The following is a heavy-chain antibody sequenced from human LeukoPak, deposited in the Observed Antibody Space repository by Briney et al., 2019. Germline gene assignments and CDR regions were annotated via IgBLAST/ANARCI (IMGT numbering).Heavy chain of an antibody. J-gene: IGHJ4*02. CDR3: ARDWGPSGYDPWGFDY. CDR1: GYTFTSYD. V-gene: IGHV1-8*03. CDR2: MNPNSGNT. Sequence: GASVKVSCKASGYTFTSYDINWVRQATGQGLEWMGWMNPNSGNTGYAQKFQGRVTITRNTSISTAYMELSSLRSEDTAVYYCARDWGPSGYDPWGFDYWGQGTLVTVSS. D-gene: IGHD5-12*01.